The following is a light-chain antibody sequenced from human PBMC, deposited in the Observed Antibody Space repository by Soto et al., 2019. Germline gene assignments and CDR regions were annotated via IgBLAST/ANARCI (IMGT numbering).Light chain of an antibody. J-gene: IGLJ2*01. CDR1: RSNLGAGYD. CDR2: ANN. Sequence: QSVLTQPPSVSGAPGQGITISCTGTRSNLGAGYDVHWYQQLPGAAPKLLIYANNKRPSGVLDRFSGSKSGTSASLAITGLQAEDEADYYCSSNVRSSLLVVFGGGTKVTVL. V-gene: IGLV1-40*01. CDR3: SSNVRSSLLVV.